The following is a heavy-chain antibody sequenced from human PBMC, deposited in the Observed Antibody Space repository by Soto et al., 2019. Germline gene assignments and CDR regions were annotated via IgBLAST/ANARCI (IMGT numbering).Heavy chain of an antibody. CDR2: RNNRDDT. J-gene: IGHJ5*01. CDR3: ARGGSGWKALNWLES. Sequence: PSETLSLTCTVSGASITNNGYSWSWIRQHPVKGLEWIGSRNNRDDTYYNPSLKTRVTISLDTSKNQFTLSLISVTAADTALYFCARGGSGWKALNWLESWGQGTLVTVSS. CDR1: GASITNNGYS. D-gene: IGHD6-19*01. V-gene: IGHV4-31*03.